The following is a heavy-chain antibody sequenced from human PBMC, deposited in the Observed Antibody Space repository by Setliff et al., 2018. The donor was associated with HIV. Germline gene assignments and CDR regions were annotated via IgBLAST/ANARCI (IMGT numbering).Heavy chain of an antibody. V-gene: IGHV3-53*01. Sequence: GGSLRLSCAASGFVFSDFWMSWARQAPGKGLEWVSVIYSGGSTYYADSVKGRFTISRDNSKNTLYLQMNSLRAEDTAVYYCARTMGHVYTAMLKYYYYYYMDVWGKGTTVTVSS. J-gene: IGHJ6*03. D-gene: IGHD5-18*01. CDR2: IYSGGST. CDR1: GFVFSDFW. CDR3: ARTMGHVYTAMLKYYYYYYMDV.